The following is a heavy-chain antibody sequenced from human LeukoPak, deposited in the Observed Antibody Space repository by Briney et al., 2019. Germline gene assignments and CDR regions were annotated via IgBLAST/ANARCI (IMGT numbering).Heavy chain of an antibody. J-gene: IGHJ4*02. CDR2: ITSSSRTI. Sequence: GGSLRLSCAASGFTFSNYSMNWVRQAPGKGLEWVSYITSSSRTIYYADSVKGRFTISRDNSKNTLYLQMNSLRAEDTAVYYCAKGDDYGDYRFDYWGQGTLVTVSS. D-gene: IGHD4-17*01. V-gene: IGHV3-48*01. CDR1: GFTFSNYS. CDR3: AKGDDYGDYRFDY.